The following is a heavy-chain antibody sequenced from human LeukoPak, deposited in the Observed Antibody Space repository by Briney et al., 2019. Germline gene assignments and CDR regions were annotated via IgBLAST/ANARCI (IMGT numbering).Heavy chain of an antibody. CDR1: GGPISSGSYY. V-gene: IGHV4-61*09. CDR2: IYPSGST. J-gene: IGHJ4*02. Sequence: SETLSLTCTVSGGPISSGSYYWSWIRQPAGKGLEWIGHIYPSGSTNYNPSLKSRVTISIDTSRNQFSLNLNSVTAADTAVYYCAREYSNPLRYFDYWGQGTLVTVSS. D-gene: IGHD4-11*01. CDR3: AREYSNPLRYFDY.